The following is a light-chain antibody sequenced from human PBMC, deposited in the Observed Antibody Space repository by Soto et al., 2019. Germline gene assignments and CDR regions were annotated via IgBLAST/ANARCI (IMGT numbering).Light chain of an antibody. CDR1: QSFSSN. V-gene: IGKV3-15*01. CDR2: RAS. J-gene: IGKJ3*01. CDR3: QQYNNWPPFT. Sequence: IVMTQSPATLSVSPGERATLSCRASQSFSSNLAWYQQHPGQAPRLLIYRASTRATGIPARFSGSGSGTEFTLTISSLQSEDFAVYYCQQYNNWPPFTFGPGTKVDIK.